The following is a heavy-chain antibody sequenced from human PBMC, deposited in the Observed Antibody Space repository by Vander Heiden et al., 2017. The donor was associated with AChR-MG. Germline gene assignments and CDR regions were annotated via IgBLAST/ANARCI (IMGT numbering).Heavy chain of an antibody. CDR1: GGSFRTYA. J-gene: IGHJ2*01. CDR2: IIPTLGTI. D-gene: IGHD2-15*01. CDR3: TKSHVTVSAGYFDL. V-gene: IGHV1-69*04. Sequence: QVHLVQSGAEVKKPGSSVKDARKGAGGSFRTYAVTWVRQAPGQGLEWLGRIIPTLGTINYAQNFQGRLSFSANTSTNTVYMELNSLRSDDTATYFCTKSHVTVSAGYFDLWGRGTLVTVSS.